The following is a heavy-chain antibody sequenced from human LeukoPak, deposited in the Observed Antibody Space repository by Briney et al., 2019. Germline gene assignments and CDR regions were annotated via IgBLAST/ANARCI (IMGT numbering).Heavy chain of an antibody. D-gene: IGHD4-17*01. J-gene: IGHJ3*02. CDR2: ISYIGST. V-gene: IGHV4-59*11. CDR1: GGSFSSHY. CDR3: ARDPTTVTKGLDI. Sequence: SETLSLTCTVSGGSFSSHYWSWIRQPPGKGLEWIGYISYIGSTNYNPSLKSRVTISVDTSKNQFSVKLSSVTAADTAVYYCARDPTTVTKGLDIWGQGTMVTVSS.